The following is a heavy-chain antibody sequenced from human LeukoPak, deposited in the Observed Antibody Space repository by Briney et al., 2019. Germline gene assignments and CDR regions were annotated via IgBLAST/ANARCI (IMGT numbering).Heavy chain of an antibody. CDR1: GFTVSSNY. V-gene: IGHV3-66*01. CDR3: ASRDGYNLDYYYGMDV. J-gene: IGHJ6*02. D-gene: IGHD5-12*01. Sequence: GGSLRLSCAASGFTVSSNYMSWVRQAPGKGLEWVSVIYSGGSTYYADSVKGRFTISRDNSKNTLYLQMNSLRAEDTAVYYCASRDGYNLDYYYGMDVWGQGTTVTVSS. CDR2: IYSGGST.